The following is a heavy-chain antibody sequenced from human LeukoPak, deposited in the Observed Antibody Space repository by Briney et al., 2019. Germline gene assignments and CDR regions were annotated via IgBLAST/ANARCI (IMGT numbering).Heavy chain of an antibody. CDR3: ARDRYEWELLPFFDY. V-gene: IGHV3-7*01. D-gene: IGHD1-26*01. Sequence: AGGSLRLSCAASGFTFSSYWMGWVRQAPGKGLEWVANIKQDGSEKYYVDSVKGRFTISRDNAKNSLYLQMNSLRAEDTAVYYCARDRYEWELLPFFDYWGQGTLVTVSS. J-gene: IGHJ4*02. CDR1: GFTFSSYW. CDR2: IKQDGSEK.